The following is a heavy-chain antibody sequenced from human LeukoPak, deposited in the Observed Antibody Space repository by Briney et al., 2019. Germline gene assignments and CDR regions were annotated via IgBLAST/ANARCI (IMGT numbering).Heavy chain of an antibody. CDR3: ATRRGYTYN. CDR2: ISSSGSTI. V-gene: IGHV3-48*04. Sequence: GGSLRLSCAASGFTFSAFWMHWVRQAPGRGLEWVSYISSSGSTIYYADSVKGRFTISRDNAKNSLYLQMTSLRAEDTAVYYCATRRGYTYNWGQGTLVTVSS. D-gene: IGHD5-18*01. CDR1: GFTFSAFW. J-gene: IGHJ4*02.